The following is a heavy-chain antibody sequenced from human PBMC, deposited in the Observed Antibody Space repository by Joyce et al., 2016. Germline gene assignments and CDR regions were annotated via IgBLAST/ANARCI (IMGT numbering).Heavy chain of an antibody. CDR2: IWYDGSKK. J-gene: IGHJ4*02. D-gene: IGHD5-24*01. V-gene: IGHV3-33*01. CDR3: ARDLNGYNPKDPFDY. CDR1: GFTFSTYG. Sequence: QVHLVESGGGVVQPGRSLRLSCAASGFTFSTYGMHWVRQAPGKGLEGVAGIWYDGSKKYYADSVKGRFTISRDNSKNTVYLQMNSLRVEDTAVFYCARDLNGYNPKDPFDYWGQGTLVTVSS.